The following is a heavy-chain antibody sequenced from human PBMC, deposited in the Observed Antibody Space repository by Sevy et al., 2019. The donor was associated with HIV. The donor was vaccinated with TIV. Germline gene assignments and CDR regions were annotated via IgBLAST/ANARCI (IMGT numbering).Heavy chain of an antibody. Sequence: GGSLRLSCAASGFTFSDHYMDWVRQAPGKGLEWVGRTRNKANSYTTEYAASVKGRFTISRDDSKNSLYLQMNSLKTXXXXXXXXXXXXXXXXNQGAFDIWGQGTMVTVSS. CDR1: GFTFSDHY. CDR3: XXXXXXXXNQGAFDI. CDR2: TRNKANSYTT. D-gene: IGHD1-26*01. J-gene: IGHJ3*02. V-gene: IGHV3-72*01.